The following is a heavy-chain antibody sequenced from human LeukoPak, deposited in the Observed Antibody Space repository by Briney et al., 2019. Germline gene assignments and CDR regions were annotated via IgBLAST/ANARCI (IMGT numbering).Heavy chain of an antibody. CDR2: IYYSGST. V-gene: IGHV4-39*07. D-gene: IGHD5-12*01. CDR3: ARLTGYDWESSFDY. J-gene: IGHJ4*02. CDR1: GVSISGSYYY. Sequence: SETLSLTCAVSGVSISGSYYYWGWIRQPPGKGLEWIGNIYYSGSTYYNPSLKSRVTISVDTSKNQFSLKLSSVTAADTAVYFCARLTGYDWESSFDYWGQGTLVTVSS.